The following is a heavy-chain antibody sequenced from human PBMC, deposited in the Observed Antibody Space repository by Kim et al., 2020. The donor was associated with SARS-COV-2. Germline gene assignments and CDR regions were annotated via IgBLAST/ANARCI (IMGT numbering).Heavy chain of an antibody. CDR2: IKSKTDGGTT. CDR1: GFTFSNAW. Sequence: GGSLRLSCAASGFTFSNAWMSWVRQAPGKGLEWVGRIKSKTDGGTTDYAAPVKGRFTISRDDSKNTLYLQMNSLKTEDTAVYYCTTAPFPFIAVAGTEYYYYGMDVWGQGTTVTVSS. V-gene: IGHV3-15*01. J-gene: IGHJ6*02. CDR3: TTAPFPFIAVAGTEYYYYGMDV. D-gene: IGHD6-19*01.